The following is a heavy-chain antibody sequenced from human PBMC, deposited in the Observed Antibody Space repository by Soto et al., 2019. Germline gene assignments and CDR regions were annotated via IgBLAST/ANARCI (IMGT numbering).Heavy chain of an antibody. D-gene: IGHD6-13*01. CDR1: GNTFTSYS. Sequence: QVQLVQSGAEVKKPGASVKVSCKASGNTFTSYSVYWVRQAPGQGLEWMGWINAGNGNTRYSQKFHDRVTITRDTSASTVYMELSSLESEDTAVYYCARDRYSRSWYVGAFDYWGQGTLVTVSS. CDR3: ARDRYSRSWYVGAFDY. CDR2: INAGNGNT. J-gene: IGHJ4*02. V-gene: IGHV1-3*01.